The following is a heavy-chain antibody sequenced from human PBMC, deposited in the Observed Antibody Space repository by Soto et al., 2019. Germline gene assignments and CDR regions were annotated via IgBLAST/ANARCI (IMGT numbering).Heavy chain of an antibody. CDR2: ISSSGSTI. D-gene: IGHD3-10*01. V-gene: IGHV3-11*01. CDR3: ASCGSGSYFYYYYMDV. Sequence: GGSLRLSCAASGFTFSDYYMSWIRQAPGKGLEWVSYISSSGSTIYYADSVKGRFTISRDNAKNSLYLQMNSLRAEDTAVYYCASCGSGSYFYYYYMDVWGKGTTVTVSS. J-gene: IGHJ6*03. CDR1: GFTFSDYY.